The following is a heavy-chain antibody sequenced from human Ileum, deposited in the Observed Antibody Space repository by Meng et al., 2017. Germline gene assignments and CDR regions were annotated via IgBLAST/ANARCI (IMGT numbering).Heavy chain of an antibody. CDR1: GRSISSSDW. CDR3: AHIFDS. CDR2: MNLGGSP. V-gene: IGHV4-4*02. J-gene: IGHJ4*02. Sequence: QVQLQGSGPGLVEPSGTLSRTCAVSGRSISSSDWLSWVRQPPGKGLEWIAEMNLGGSPNYNPSLKSRVTMSVDKSNDHLSLQLTSVTAADTAVYYCAHIFDSWGQGTLVTVSS.